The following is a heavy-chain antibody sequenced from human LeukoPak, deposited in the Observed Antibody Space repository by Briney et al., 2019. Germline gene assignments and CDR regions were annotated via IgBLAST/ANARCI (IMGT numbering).Heavy chain of an antibody. CDR2: ISNGGGFK. CDR3: ATEYSDNSGYCFR. J-gene: IGHJ4*02. Sequence: GGSLRLSCAGSGFSFKNYAMSWVRQAPGKGLEWVSSISNGGGFKSYADSLEGRFAISRENAKNSLYLQMNSLRAEDTAVYYCATEYSDNSGYCFRWGQGTLVTVSS. CDR1: GFSFKNYA. D-gene: IGHD3-22*01. V-gene: IGHV3-21*01.